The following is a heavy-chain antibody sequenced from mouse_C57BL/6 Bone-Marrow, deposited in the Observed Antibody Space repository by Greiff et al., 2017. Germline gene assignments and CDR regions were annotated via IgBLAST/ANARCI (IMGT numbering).Heavy chain of an antibody. D-gene: IGHD1-1*01. V-gene: IGHV5-12*01. CDR3: ARQGYYGSRGYFDV. CDR2: ISNGGGRT. CDR1: GFTFSDYY. Sequence: EVQLVESGGGLVQPGGSLKLSCAASGFTFSDYYMYWVRQTPEKRLEWVAYISNGGGRTYYPDTVKGRFPISRDNAKNTLYLQMSRLKSEDTAMYYWARQGYYGSRGYFDVWGTGTTVTVSS. J-gene: IGHJ1*03.